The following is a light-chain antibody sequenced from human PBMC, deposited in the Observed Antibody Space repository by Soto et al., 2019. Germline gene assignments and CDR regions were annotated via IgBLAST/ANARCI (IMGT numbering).Light chain of an antibody. Sequence: TVLTQSPGTLSLSPGESATLSCRASQSISSSYLAWYQQKPGQAPRLLIYGASNRATAIPDRFSGSGSGTEFTLTISSLQPDDFATYYCQHYNSYSEAFGQGTKVDIK. V-gene: IGKV3-20*01. J-gene: IGKJ1*01. CDR2: GAS. CDR3: QHYNSYSEA. CDR1: QSISSSY.